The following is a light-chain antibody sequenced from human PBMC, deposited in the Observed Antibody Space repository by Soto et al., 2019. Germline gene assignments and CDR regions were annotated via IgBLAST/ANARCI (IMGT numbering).Light chain of an antibody. J-gene: IGKJ4*01. V-gene: IGKV3-11*01. CDR1: QSVSTY. Sequence: EIVLTQSPATLSLSPGERATLSCRASQSVSTYLAWYQQKPGQAPRLLIYDASSGATGIPARFSGSGSGTDFTLTISSLDPEDFAVYYCQQRSNWPLTFGGGTKVEIK. CDR2: DAS. CDR3: QQRSNWPLT.